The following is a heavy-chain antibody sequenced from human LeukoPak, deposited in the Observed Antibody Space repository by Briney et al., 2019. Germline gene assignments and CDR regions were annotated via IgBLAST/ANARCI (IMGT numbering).Heavy chain of an antibody. CDR2: IYPGDSDT. CDR1: GYSFTTYW. Sequence: GESLKISCKGSGYSFTTYWIGWVRQMPGKGLEWMSIIYPGDSDTRYNPSFQGQVTISADKSISTAYLQWSSLKASDTAMYYCARRIIRGVITSPFDYWGQGALVTVSS. D-gene: IGHD3-10*01. CDR3: ARRIIRGVITSPFDY. J-gene: IGHJ4*02. V-gene: IGHV5-51*01.